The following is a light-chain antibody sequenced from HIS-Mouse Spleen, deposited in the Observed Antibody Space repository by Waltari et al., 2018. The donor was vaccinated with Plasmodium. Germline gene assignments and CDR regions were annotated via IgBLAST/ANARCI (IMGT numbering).Light chain of an antibody. Sequence: QSALTQPASVSGSPGQSITISCTRTSSDVGSYNLVSWYQQHPGKAPKLMIYEGSKRPSGVSTRFSGSNSGNTASLTISGLQAEDEADYYCCSYAGSSTFVVFGGGTKLTVL. CDR3: CSYAGSSTFVV. V-gene: IGLV2-23*03. J-gene: IGLJ2*01. CDR1: SSDVGSYNL. CDR2: EGS.